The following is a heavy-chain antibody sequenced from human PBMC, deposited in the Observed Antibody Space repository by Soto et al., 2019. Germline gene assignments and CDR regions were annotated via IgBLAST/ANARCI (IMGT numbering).Heavy chain of an antibody. CDR2: ISGDGRTT. CDR1: GFTFSGHW. CDR3: ARGVPNCSSSSCYFDF. V-gene: IGHV3-74*01. D-gene: IGHD2-2*01. Sequence: GVLILSCAASGFTFSGHWMNWVRPGPGKGLVWVSRISGDGRTTSHADSVKGRFTISRDNAKNTLYLQMNSLRVEDTAVYYCARGVPNCSSSSCYFDFWGQGILVTVSS. J-gene: IGHJ4*02.